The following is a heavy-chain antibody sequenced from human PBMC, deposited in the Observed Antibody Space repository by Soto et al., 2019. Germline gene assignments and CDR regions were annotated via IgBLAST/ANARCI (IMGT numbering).Heavy chain of an antibody. Sequence: PSETLSLTCTVSGDSISTYYWSWIRQPPGKGLEWIGYIYYNGNTNYNPSLKSRVTISVDTSKNQFSLRLSSVTAADTAVYYCARGRDITAAGGINWFDPWGQGTQVTVSS. CDR1: GDSISTYY. D-gene: IGHD6-13*01. CDR2: IYYNGNT. J-gene: IGHJ5*02. CDR3: ARGRDITAAGGINWFDP. V-gene: IGHV4-59*01.